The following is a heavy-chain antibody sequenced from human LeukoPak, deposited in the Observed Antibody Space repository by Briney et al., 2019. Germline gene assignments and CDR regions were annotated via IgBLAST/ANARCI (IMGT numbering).Heavy chain of an antibody. Sequence: GGSLRLSCAASGFTLNNAWMTWVRRAPGKGLEWVATIKQDGSETYYVDSVKGRFTISRDNAKNSLCLQVNSLRAEDTAIYYCARLSGRDYNPRVFDYWGQGTLVTVSS. CDR3: ARLSGRDYNPRVFDY. CDR1: GFTLNNAW. D-gene: IGHD4-11*01. J-gene: IGHJ4*02. V-gene: IGHV3-7*03. CDR2: IKQDGSET.